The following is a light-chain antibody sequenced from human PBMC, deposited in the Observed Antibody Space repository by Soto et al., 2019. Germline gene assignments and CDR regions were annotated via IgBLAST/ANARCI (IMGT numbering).Light chain of an antibody. Sequence: QSVLTQPASVSGSPGQSITISCTETSRDVGAYNYVAWYQHHPGKAPKLLIYQVTYPPSGVSTRFAGSKSGNTASLTISGRQAEDEADYYCISNTAKFTYVFGTGTKLTVL. J-gene: IGLJ1*01. V-gene: IGLV2-14*01. CDR1: SRDVGAYNY. CDR3: ISNTAKFTYV. CDR2: QVT.